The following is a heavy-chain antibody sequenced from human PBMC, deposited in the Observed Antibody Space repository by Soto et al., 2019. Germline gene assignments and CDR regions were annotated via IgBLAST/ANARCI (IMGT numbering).Heavy chain of an antibody. CDR1: GYTLMELS. J-gene: IGHJ5*02. CDR3: ARLSYPFDP. Sequence: GASVKVSCKVSGYTLMELSIHWVRQAPGEGLEWMGGIEPSSGRTIYAQKFQGRVTMTGDTSTSTVYMELSSLRSEDTAVYYCARLSYPFDPWGQGTLVTVSS. CDR2: IEPSSGRT. V-gene: IGHV1-46*03.